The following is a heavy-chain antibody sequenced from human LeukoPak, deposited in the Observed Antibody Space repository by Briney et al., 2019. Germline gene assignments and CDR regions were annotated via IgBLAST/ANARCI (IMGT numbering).Heavy chain of an antibody. D-gene: IGHD1-1*01. CDR1: GGSISSYY. CDR3: ARAPTGTGGWNWFDP. CDR2: IYPSGST. Sequence: SETLSLTCTVTGGSISSYYWSWIRQPAGEGLELIGRIYPSGSTNYNPSLKSRVTMSVDTSKNQFSLKLSSVTAADTAVYYCARAPTGTGGWNWFDPWGQGTLVTVSS. V-gene: IGHV4-4*07. J-gene: IGHJ5*02.